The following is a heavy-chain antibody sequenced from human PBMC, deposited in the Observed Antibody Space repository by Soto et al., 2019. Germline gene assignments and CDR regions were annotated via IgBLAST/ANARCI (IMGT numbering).Heavy chain of an antibody. CDR1: GGSFSGYY. D-gene: IGHD2-21*01. CDR3: GRWWRWLHRFDY. V-gene: IGHV4-34*01. Sequence: SETLSLTCAVYGGSFSGYYWSWIRQPPGKGLEWIGEINHSGSTNYNPSLKSRVTISVDTSKNQFSLKLSSVTAADTAVYYCGRWWRWLHRFDYWGQGTLVTSPQ. CDR2: INHSGST. J-gene: IGHJ4*02.